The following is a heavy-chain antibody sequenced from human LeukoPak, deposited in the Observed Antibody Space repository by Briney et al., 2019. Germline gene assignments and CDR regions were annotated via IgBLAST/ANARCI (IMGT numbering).Heavy chain of an antibody. J-gene: IGHJ4*02. D-gene: IGHD5-24*01. Sequence: GGSLRLSCAASGFTFSSYAMTWVRQAPGKGLEWVSAVSGSGSSTYYADSVKGRFIISRDNSKNTLYLQMNSLRAEDTAVYYCAKRDGYNSNSFDSWGQGTLVTVSS. V-gene: IGHV3-23*01. CDR3: AKRDGYNSNSFDS. CDR1: GFTFSSYA. CDR2: VSGSGSST.